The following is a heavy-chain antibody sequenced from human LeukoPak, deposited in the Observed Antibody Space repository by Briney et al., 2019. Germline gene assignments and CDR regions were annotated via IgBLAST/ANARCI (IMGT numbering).Heavy chain of an antibody. CDR3: ARVYASGCLDC. D-gene: IGHD6-19*01. CDR1: GITFRNYW. J-gene: IGHJ4*02. Sequence: SGGSLRLSCAASGITFRNYWMHWVRQAPGKGLVWVSRINSGGSSTSYADSVKGRFTISRDNAKNTLFLQMNSLRAEDTAVYYCARVYASGCLDCWGQGTLVTVSS. CDR2: INSGGSST. V-gene: IGHV3-74*01.